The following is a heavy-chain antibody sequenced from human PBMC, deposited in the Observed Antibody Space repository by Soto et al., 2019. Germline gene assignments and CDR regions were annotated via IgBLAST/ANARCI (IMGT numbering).Heavy chain of an antibody. D-gene: IGHD3-22*01. J-gene: IGHJ6*02. Sequence: PVKVSRKASGGPLRRYSIRWVRQAPGQGLDWMGGIIPIFGTANYAQKFQGRVTITADESTSTAYMELSSLRSEDTAVYYCARDSSGYYQLYYYYYGMDVWGQGTTVTVSS. CDR1: GGPLRRYS. V-gene: IGHV1-69*01. CDR3: ARDSSGYYQLYYYYYGMDV. CDR2: IIPIFGTA.